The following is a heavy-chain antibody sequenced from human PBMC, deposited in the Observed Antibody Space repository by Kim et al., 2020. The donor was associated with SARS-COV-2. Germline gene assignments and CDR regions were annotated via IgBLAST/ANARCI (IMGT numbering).Heavy chain of an antibody. Sequence: VKGRFTISRDNSKNTLYLQMSSLRAEDTAVYYCVALNYYDSSGTNYFDYWGQGTLVTVSS. V-gene: IGHV3-64D*09. D-gene: IGHD3-22*01. CDR3: VALNYYDSSGTNYFDY. J-gene: IGHJ4*02.